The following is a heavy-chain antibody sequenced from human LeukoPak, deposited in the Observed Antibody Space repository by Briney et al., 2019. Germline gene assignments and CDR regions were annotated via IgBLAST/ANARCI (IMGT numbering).Heavy chain of an antibody. V-gene: IGHV4-39*01. J-gene: IGHJ4*02. CDR2: FYYSEST. CDR1: GGLISSSSYY. D-gene: IGHD6-19*01. CDR3: ARTAGIAVAGSRQYFDY. Sequence: PSETLSLTCTVSGGLISSSSYYWGWIRQPPGKGLEWIGSFYYSESTYYNPSLKSRVTISVDTSKNQFTLKLSSVTAADTAVYYCARTAGIAVAGSRQYFDYWGQGTPVTVSS.